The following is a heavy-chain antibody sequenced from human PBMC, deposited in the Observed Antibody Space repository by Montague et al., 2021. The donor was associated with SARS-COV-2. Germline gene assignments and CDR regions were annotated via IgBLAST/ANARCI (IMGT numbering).Heavy chain of an antibody. CDR3: ASSGGTYYDYQGVDV. V-gene: IGHV4-61*01. Sequence: SETLSLTCTVSGGSVSSATYYWSWIRQPPGKGLEWIGYINYSGSTSYNPSLKSRVTISVDMSKNQFSLKLNSVTAADTAVYYCASSGGTYYDYQGVDVWGQGTTVTVS. J-gene: IGHJ6*02. CDR2: INYSGST. D-gene: IGHD3-10*01. CDR1: GGSVSSATYY.